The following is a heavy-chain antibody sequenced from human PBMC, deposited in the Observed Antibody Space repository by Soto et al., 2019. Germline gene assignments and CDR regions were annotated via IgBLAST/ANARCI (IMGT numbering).Heavy chain of an antibody. CDR3: ARSPVGDAFNV. CDR1: GFTFSNNS. CDR2: ISSGSDYI. V-gene: IGHV3-21*01. J-gene: IGHJ3*01. Sequence: EVKLVESGGGLVKPGGSLRLSCAASGFTFSNNSMNWVRQAPGKGLEWVSSISSGSDYIFYADSVKGRFTISRDNAKNSLFLQMNSLTAEDTAVYYCARSPVGDAFNVWGQGTVVTVSS.